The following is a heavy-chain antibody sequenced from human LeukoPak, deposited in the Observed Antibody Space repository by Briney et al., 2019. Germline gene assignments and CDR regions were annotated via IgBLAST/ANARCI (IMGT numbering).Heavy chain of an antibody. J-gene: IGHJ6*02. CDR3: ARGTPKTLTAGVFRHYYYGMDV. Sequence: PGASVKVSCKAPGGTFSSYAISWVRQAPGQGLEWMGRIIPIFGIANYAQKFQGRVTITADKSTSTAYIELSSLRSEDTAVYYCARGTPKTLTAGVFRHYYYGMDVWGQGTTVTVSS. D-gene: IGHD7-27*01. CDR2: IIPIFGIA. CDR1: GGTFSSYA. V-gene: IGHV1-69*04.